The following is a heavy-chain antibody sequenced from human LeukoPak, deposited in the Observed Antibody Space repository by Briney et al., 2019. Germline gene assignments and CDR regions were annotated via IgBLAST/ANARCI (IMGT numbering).Heavy chain of an antibody. V-gene: IGHV1-69*13. J-gene: IGHJ3*02. CDR1: GGTFSSYA. D-gene: IGHD3-22*01. CDR3: ARDQTYDSSGYYSPRAFDI. CDR2: IIPIFGTA. Sequence: GASVKVSCKASGGTFSSYAISWVRQAPVQGLEWMGGIIPIFGTANYAQKFQGRVTITADESTSTAYMGLSSLRSEDTAVYYCARDQTYDSSGYYSPRAFDIWGQGTMVTVSS.